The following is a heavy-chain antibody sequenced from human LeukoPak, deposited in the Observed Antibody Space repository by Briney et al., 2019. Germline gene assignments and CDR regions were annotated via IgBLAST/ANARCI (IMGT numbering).Heavy chain of an antibody. CDR1: GFTFSSYA. J-gene: IGHJ6*03. CDR3: AKSSTSLNYYYYYMDV. D-gene: IGHD2-2*01. Sequence: GGSLRLSCAASGFTFSSYAMSWVRQAPGKGLEWVSAISGSGGSTYYADSVKGRFTISRDNSKNTLYLQMNSLRAEDTAVYYYAKSSTSLNYYYYYMDVWGKGTTVTVSS. CDR2: ISGSGGST. V-gene: IGHV3-23*01.